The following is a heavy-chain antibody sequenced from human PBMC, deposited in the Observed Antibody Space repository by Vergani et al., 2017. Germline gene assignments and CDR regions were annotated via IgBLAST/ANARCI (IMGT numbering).Heavy chain of an antibody. CDR1: GYSFPSYW. J-gene: IGHJ5*02. V-gene: IGHV5-51*01. CDR2: IYPGDSDV. CDR3: ARHSTGETGLGFDP. D-gene: IGHD3/OR15-3a*01. Sequence: EVQLVQSGAEVKKAGESLKISCEGSGYSFPSYWIGWVRQKPGKGLEWMGIIYPGDSDVRYSPSFQGQVTISADKSINTAYLEWSSLKVSDSAMYFCARHSTGETGLGFDPWGQGTQVTVSS.